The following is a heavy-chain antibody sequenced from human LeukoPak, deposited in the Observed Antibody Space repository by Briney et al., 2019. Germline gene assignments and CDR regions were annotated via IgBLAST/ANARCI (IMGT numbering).Heavy chain of an antibody. Sequence: GGCLRLSCAASGFTVSNNYMSWVRQAPGKGLEWVSVIYSGGSTYYADSVKGRFTISRDNSKNTLYLQMNSLRAEDTAVYYCATYSRNNGREFHYWGQGTLVSVSP. CDR3: ATYSRNNGREFHY. D-gene: IGHD6-13*01. J-gene: IGHJ1*01. CDR2: IYSGGST. CDR1: GFTVSNNY. V-gene: IGHV3-66*01.